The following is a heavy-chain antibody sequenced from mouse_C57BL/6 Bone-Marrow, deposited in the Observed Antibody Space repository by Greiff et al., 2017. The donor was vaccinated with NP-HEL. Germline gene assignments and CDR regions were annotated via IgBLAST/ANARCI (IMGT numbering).Heavy chain of an antibody. CDR2: ISYDGSN. J-gene: IGHJ3*01. CDR3: ARDRCYGSAWFAY. Sequence: EVQLQESGPGLVKPSQSLSLTCSVTGYSITSGYYWNWIRQFPGNKLEWMGYISYDGSNNYNPSLKNRISITRDTSKNQFFLKVNPVTTEDTATYYCARDRCYGSAWFAYWGQGTLVTVSA. D-gene: IGHD1-1*01. V-gene: IGHV3-6*01. CDR1: GYSITSGYY.